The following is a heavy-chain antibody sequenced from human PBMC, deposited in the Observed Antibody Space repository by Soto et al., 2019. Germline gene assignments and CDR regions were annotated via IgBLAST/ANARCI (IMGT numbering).Heavy chain of an antibody. V-gene: IGHV3-48*01. CDR2: IDSSSTTI. D-gene: IGHD3-22*01. Sequence: PGGSLRLSCAASGFTFNKYSINWVRQAPGKGLEWVSYIDSSSTTISYADSVKGRFTISRDNAKNSLYLQMNSLRAEDTAVYYCATIIAVVAHNWFDPWGQGTLVTVSS. CDR1: GFTFNKYS. J-gene: IGHJ5*02. CDR3: ATIIAVVAHNWFDP.